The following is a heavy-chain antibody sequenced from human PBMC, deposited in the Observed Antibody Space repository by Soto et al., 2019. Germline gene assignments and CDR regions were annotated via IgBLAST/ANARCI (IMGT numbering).Heavy chain of an antibody. CDR2: ISYGGYT. CDR1: GGSISSGDYS. V-gene: IGHV4-30-2*01. J-gene: IGHJ4*02. D-gene: IGHD3-10*01. CDR3: ARVRREFDTSGPVDY. Sequence: QLQLQESGSGLVKPSQTLSLTCAVSGGSISSGDYSCNWIRQPPGKGLEWIGYISYGGYTYYNPSLQSRLTMSVDRSRNQFSLKLNSVTAADTAVYYCARVRREFDTSGPVDYWGQGTLVTVSS.